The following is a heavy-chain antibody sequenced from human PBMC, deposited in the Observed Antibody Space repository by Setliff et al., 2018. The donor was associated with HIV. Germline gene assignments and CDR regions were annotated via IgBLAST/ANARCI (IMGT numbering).Heavy chain of an antibody. Sequence: SETLSLTCAVYGGSFSGYHWNWTRQPPGKGLEWIGEINHSGRTNYNPSLKSRVTISVDTSKNQFSLKLRSVTAADTAMYYCARVSITYWYSIPRDYYYYMDVWGEGTTVTVSS. D-gene: IGHD2-8*02. CDR3: ARVSITYWYSIPRDYYYYMDV. CDR2: INHSGRT. J-gene: IGHJ6*03. CDR1: GGSFSGYH. V-gene: IGHV4-34*01.